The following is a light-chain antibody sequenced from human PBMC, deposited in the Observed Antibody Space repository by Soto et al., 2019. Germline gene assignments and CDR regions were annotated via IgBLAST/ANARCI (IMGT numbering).Light chain of an antibody. CDR1: QTINNY. V-gene: IGKV3-11*01. J-gene: IGKJ4*01. CDR3: QQRFVWLT. CDR2: DAS. Sequence: IGLTQSPATLSLSAGERATLSCRASQTINNYLAWYQHKPGQPPRLLIYDASNRATGIPARFSGSGSGTDFTLTISSLEPEDFAVYYCQQRFVWLTFGGGTKVEIK.